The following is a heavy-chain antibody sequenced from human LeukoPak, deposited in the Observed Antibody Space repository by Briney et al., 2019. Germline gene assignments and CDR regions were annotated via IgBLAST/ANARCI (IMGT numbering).Heavy chain of an antibody. Sequence: PSETLSLTCTVSGGSISSSSHYWGWIRQPPGKGLEWIGSIYYSGSTYYNPSLKSRVTISVDTSKDQFSLKLSSVTAADTAVYYCARSKWLRSPFDYWGQGTLVTVSS. CDR2: IYYSGST. V-gene: IGHV4-39*01. J-gene: IGHJ4*02. CDR3: ARSKWLRSPFDY. CDR1: GGSISSSSHY. D-gene: IGHD5-12*01.